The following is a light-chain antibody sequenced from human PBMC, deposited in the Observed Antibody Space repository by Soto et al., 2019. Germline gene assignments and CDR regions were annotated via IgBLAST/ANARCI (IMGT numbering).Light chain of an antibody. J-gene: IGKJ1*01. CDR1: QSVSNNY. Sequence: EIVLTQSPGTLSLSPGEGATLSCRASQSVSNNYLAWYQQKPGQAPRLLIYGASNRATGIPDRFSGSGSGTDFTLTISRLEPEDSAVYYCQQYGSSGAFGTGTKVDI. CDR2: GAS. CDR3: QQYGSSGA. V-gene: IGKV3-20*01.